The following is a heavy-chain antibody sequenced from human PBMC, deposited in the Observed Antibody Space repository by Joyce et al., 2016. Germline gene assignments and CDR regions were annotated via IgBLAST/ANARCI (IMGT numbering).Heavy chain of an antibody. J-gene: IGHJ3*01. Sequence: QVNLVQSGAEVKKPGGSVKVSCKASGYSFSDSYIHWVRQAHGQGLEWMGRMNPDTGDTIYAQKFQGRVPLTRDTFISTVYMEVSRLRSDDTAVYFCARGPMPPYAFDVWGQGTLVTVST. V-gene: IGHV1-2*06. CDR3: ARGPMPPYAFDV. D-gene: IGHD2-2*01. CDR1: GYSFSDSY. CDR2: MNPDTGDT.